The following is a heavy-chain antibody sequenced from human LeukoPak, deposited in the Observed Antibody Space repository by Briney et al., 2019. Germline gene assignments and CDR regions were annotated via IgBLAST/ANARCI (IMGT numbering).Heavy chain of an antibody. D-gene: IGHD3-10*01. CDR1: GFTFSTYS. CDR3: ARDRGPYYYYMDV. CDR2: IDGSTRTI. V-gene: IGHV3-48*04. Sequence: GGSLRFSWAASGFTFSTYSMNWVSQAPGKGPEWISFIDGSTRTIFYADSVKGRFSISRDNAKNSLFLQMNSLRAEDTAVYYCARDRGPYYYYMDVWGKGTTVTVSS. J-gene: IGHJ6*03.